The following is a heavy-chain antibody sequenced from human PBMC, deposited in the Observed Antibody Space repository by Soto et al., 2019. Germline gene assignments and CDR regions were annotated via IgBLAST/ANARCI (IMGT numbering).Heavy chain of an antibody. J-gene: IGHJ6*02. D-gene: IGHD2-15*01. V-gene: IGHV4-31*03. CDR1: GGSISSGGYY. CDR3: ARDYIVVVVAAKVDYYYYGMDV. CDR2: IYYSGST. Sequence: QVQLQESGPGLVKPSQTLSLTCTVSGGSISSGGYYWSWIRQHPGKGLEWIGYIYYSGSTYYNPSLKSRVTISVDTSKNQFSLKLSSVTAADTAVYYCARDYIVVVVAAKVDYYYYGMDVWGQGTTVTVSS.